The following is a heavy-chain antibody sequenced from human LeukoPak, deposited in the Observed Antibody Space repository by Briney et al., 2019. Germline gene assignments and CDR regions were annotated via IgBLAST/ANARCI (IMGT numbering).Heavy chain of an antibody. Sequence: PGGSLRLSCAASGFTFSSYAMSWVRQAPGKGLEWVSAISGSGGSTYYADSVKGRFTISRDNSKNTLYLQMNSLRAEDTAVYYCAKGPWFGDQYRPFDYWGQGTMVTVSS. CDR3: AKGPWFGDQYRPFDY. CDR2: ISGSGGST. CDR1: GFTFSSYA. V-gene: IGHV3-23*01. J-gene: IGHJ4*02. D-gene: IGHD3-10*01.